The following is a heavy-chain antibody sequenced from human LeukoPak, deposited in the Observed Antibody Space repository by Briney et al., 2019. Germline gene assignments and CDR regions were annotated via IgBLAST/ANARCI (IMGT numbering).Heavy chain of an antibody. CDR2: ISGSGGST. Sequence: GGSLRLSCAASGFTFCSYSMSWVRQAPGKGLEWVAAISGSGGSTYYADSVKGRFTISRDNSKNTLYLQMNSLRAEDTAVYYCAKGVAAAGIFDYWGQGTLVTVSS. J-gene: IGHJ4*02. CDR3: AKGVAAAGIFDY. V-gene: IGHV3-23*01. CDR1: GFTFCSYS. D-gene: IGHD6-13*01.